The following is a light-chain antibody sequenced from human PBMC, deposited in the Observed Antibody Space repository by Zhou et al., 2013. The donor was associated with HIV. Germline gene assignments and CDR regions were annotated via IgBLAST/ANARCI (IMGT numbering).Light chain of an antibody. CDR2: KAS. CDR1: QGISTY. CDR3: QQCYSYPYT. Sequence: DIQMTQSPSTLSASVGDRVTITCRASQGISTYLAWYQQKPGKAPKLLIYKASSLESGVPSRFSGSGSGTEFTLTISSLQPDDFATYYCQQCYSYPYTFGLGDQAGDQT. J-gene: IGKJ2*01. V-gene: IGKV1-5*03.